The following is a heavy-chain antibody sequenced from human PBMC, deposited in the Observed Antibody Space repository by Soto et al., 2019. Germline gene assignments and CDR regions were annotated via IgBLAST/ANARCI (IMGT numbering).Heavy chain of an antibody. J-gene: IGHJ4*02. CDR2: INAGNGYT. V-gene: IGHV1-3*01. D-gene: IGHD6-19*01. Sequence: ASVKVSCKASGYTFTSYVIHWVLQAPGQRLEWMGWINAGNGYTKYSQKFQGRVTITRDTSASTAYMELNSLRSEDTAVYYCATWTWPVPFDFWGQGILVTVSS. CDR1: GYTFTSYV. CDR3: ATWTWPVPFDF.